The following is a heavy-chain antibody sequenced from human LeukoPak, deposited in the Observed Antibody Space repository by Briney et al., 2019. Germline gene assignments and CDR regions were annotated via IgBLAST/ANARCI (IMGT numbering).Heavy chain of an antibody. V-gene: IGHV3-23*01. CDR3: GMAMDV. J-gene: IGHJ6*02. CDR1: GFTFSNYA. Sequence: PGGSLRLSCAASGFTFSNYAMSWVRQAPGEGLEWVSTITGSGVSSNYADSVKGRFTISRDNAKNSLYLQMSSLRAEDTAVYYCGMAMDVWGRGTTVTVSS. D-gene: IGHD5-24*01. CDR2: ITGSGVSS.